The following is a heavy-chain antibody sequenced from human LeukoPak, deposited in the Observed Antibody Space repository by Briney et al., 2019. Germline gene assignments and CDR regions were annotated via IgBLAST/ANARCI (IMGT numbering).Heavy chain of an antibody. J-gene: IGHJ4*02. V-gene: IGHV3-7*04. CDR3: ARWGGGFDY. CDR2: IKSDGSDK. Sequence: PGGSLRLSCAASGFTFSRFWMGWVRQAPGKGLEWVANIKSDGSDKYFVDSVKGRFTISRDNAMNSLYLQMDSLRAEDTAGYFWARWGGGFDYWGQGTLVTVSS. D-gene: IGHD3-16*01. CDR1: GFTFSRFW.